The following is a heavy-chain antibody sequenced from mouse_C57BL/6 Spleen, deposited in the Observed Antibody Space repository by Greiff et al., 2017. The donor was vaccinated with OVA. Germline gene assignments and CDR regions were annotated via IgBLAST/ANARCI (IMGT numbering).Heavy chain of an antibody. CDR2: ISSGGDYI. D-gene: IGHD2-14*01. V-gene: IGHV5-9-1*02. CDR3: TRDRGTTVYYYAMED. J-gene: IGHJ4*01. CDR1: GFTFSSYA. Sequence: DVQLVESGEGLVKPGGSLKLSCAASGFTFSSYAMSWVRQTPEKRLEWVAYISSGGDYIYYADTVKGRFTLSRANARNTLYLQMSSLKSEDTAMYYCTRDRGTTVYYYAMEDWGQGTSVTGSS.